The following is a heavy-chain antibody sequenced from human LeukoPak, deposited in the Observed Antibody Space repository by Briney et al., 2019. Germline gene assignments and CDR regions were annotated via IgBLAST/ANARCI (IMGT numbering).Heavy chain of an antibody. V-gene: IGHV3-23*01. CDR2: ISGSGGCT. CDR1: GFTFSNYA. Sequence: PGGSLRLSCAASGFTFSNYAMSWVRQAPGKGLEWVSAISGSGGCTYYADSVKGRFTISRDNSKNTLYLQMNSLRAEDTAIYYCALNGREVPSGAFDIWGQGTMVTVSS. D-gene: IGHD3-16*02. CDR3: ALNGREVPSGAFDI. J-gene: IGHJ3*02.